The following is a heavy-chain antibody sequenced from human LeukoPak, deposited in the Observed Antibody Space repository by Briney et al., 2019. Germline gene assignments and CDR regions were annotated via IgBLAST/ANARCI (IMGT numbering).Heavy chain of an antibody. V-gene: IGHV3-23*01. D-gene: IGHD3-16*01. CDR3: AKGGYYYYYMDV. CDR1: GFTFSIYA. Sequence: GGSLRLSCAASGFTFSIYAMSWVRQAPGKGLQWVSSITSSGDGTYYADSVKGRFTISRDNSENMLYLQMNSLRVEDTAVYFCAKGGYYYYYMDVWGKGTTVTVSS. J-gene: IGHJ6*03. CDR2: ITSSGDGT.